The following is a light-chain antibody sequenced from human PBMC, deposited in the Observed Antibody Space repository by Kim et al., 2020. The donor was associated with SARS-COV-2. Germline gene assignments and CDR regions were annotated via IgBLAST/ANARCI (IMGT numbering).Light chain of an antibody. CDR1: SLRSYY. CDR2: GKN. V-gene: IGLV3-19*01. J-gene: IGLJ2*01. CDR3: NSRDSSDNVV. Sequence: SSELTQDPAVSVALGQTVRITCQGDSLRSYYATWYQQKPGQAPIIVIYGKNNRPSGIPDRFSGSRSGNTASLTITGTQAGDEADYYCNSRDSSDNVVFGG.